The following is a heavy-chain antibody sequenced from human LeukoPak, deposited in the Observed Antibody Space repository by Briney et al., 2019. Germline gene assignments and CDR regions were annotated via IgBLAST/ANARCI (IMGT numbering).Heavy chain of an antibody. V-gene: IGHV3-30-3*01. J-gene: IGHJ5*02. D-gene: IGHD3-16*01. Sequence: GGSLRLSCAASGFTFSSYAMSWVRQAPGKGLEWVAVISYDGSNKYYADSVKGRFTISRDNSKNTLYLQMNSLRAEDTAVYYCARGLGVSWFDPWGQGTLVTVSS. CDR1: GFTFSSYA. CDR2: ISYDGSNK. CDR3: ARGLGVSWFDP.